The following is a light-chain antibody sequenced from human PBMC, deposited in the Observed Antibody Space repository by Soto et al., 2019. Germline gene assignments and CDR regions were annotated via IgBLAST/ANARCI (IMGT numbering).Light chain of an antibody. Sequence: DIQMTQSPSTLSAFVGDRVTISCRASQSINSWLAWYQQKPGKAPELLIQKASTLESGVPSRFSGSGSGTEFTLTISSLQSEDFAVYYCQQYGDWPLTFGQGTRLEIK. J-gene: IGKJ5*01. CDR3: QQYGDWPLT. V-gene: IGKV1-5*03. CDR1: QSINSW. CDR2: KAS.